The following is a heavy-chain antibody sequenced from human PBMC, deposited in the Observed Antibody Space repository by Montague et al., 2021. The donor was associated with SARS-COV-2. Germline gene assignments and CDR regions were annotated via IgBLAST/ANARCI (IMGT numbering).Heavy chain of an antibody. D-gene: IGHD2-21*01. CDR3: ARQDAWAYCGDECYRGWFDS. J-gene: IGHJ5*01. CDR2: IFYNGST. CDR1: FGSISTYY. Sequence: SETLSLTCTVSFGSISTYYWGWIRQPPGKGLEWIGFIFYNGSTKYNPSLKRRVSISLDTSKNQSSLKLSSVTAADTAVYYCARQDAWAYCGDECYRGWFDSWGQGTLVTVSS. V-gene: IGHV4-59*01.